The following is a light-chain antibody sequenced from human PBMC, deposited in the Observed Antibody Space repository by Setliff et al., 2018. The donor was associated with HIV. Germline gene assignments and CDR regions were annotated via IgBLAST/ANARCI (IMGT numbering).Light chain of an antibody. CDR2: EVS. Sequence: QSALTQPPSVSGSPGQSVTISCTGTSSDVGSYNHVSWYQQPPGTVPKLMIYEVSNRPSGVPDRFSGSKSGNTASLTVSGLQAEDEADYYCSSYAGSNNVFGTGTKVTVL. J-gene: IGLJ1*01. V-gene: IGLV2-8*01. CDR1: SSDVGSYNH. CDR3: SSYAGSNNV.